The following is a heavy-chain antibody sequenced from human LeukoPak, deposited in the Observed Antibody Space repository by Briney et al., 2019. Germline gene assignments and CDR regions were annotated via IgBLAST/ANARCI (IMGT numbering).Heavy chain of an antibody. D-gene: IGHD2-2*01. Sequence: GESLKIPCKGSGYSFTSYWSGWVRQMPGKGLEWMGIIYPGDSDTRYSPSFQGQVTISADKSISTAYLQWSSLKASDTAMYYCARFYCSSTSCRPFDYWGQGTLVTVSS. CDR2: IYPGDSDT. CDR3: ARFYCSSTSCRPFDY. CDR1: GYSFTSYW. J-gene: IGHJ4*02. V-gene: IGHV5-51*01.